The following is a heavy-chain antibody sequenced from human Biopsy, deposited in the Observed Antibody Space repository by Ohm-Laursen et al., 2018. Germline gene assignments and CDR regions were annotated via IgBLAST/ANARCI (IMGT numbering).Heavy chain of an antibody. CDR3: AAGFRTGWYWFDS. CDR1: GYTLTELS. Sequence: SSVKVSCKVSGYTLTELSMHWVRQSPGKGLEWMGGFAPEDGKTFYAQNFQGRVTMTEDESTDTAYMELSGLRSEGTAVYYCAAGFRTGWYWFDSWGQGTLVTVSS. V-gene: IGHV1-24*01. D-gene: IGHD6-19*01. CDR2: FAPEDGKT. J-gene: IGHJ5*01.